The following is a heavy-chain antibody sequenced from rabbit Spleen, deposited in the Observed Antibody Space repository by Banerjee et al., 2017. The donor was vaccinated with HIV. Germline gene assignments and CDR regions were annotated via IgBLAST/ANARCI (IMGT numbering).Heavy chain of an antibody. J-gene: IGHJ4*01. CDR2: IYAGDGST. Sequence: QLHLEESGGGLVQPEGSLTLTCTASGFSWSVDPLCWVRQAPGKGLDLIGCIYAGDGSTDYANWVNGRFTISKTSSTVDLKMTSLTAADTATYFCARDKELAIWGYEFDLWGPGTLVTVS. D-gene: IGHD3-1*01. CDR1: GFSWSVDP. V-gene: IGHV1S47*01. CDR3: ARDKELAIWGYEFDL.